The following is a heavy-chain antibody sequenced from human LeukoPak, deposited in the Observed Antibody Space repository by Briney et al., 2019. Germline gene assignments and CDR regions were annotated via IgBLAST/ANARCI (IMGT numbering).Heavy chain of an antibody. J-gene: IGHJ5*02. CDR2: IYYSGST. CDR3: ARHEYSGSYYGLSWFDP. Sequence: SETLSLTCTVSGGSISSSGYYWGWIRQPPGKGLEWTASIYYSGSTYYNPSLKSRVTISVDTSKSQLSLKLSSLTAADTAVYYCARHEYSGSYYGLSWFDPWGQGTLVTVSS. CDR1: GGSISSSGYY. V-gene: IGHV4-39*01. D-gene: IGHD1-26*01.